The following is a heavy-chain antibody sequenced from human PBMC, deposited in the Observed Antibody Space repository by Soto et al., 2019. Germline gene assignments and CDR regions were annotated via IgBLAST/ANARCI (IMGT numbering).Heavy chain of an antibody. V-gene: IGHV3-30-3*01. D-gene: IGHD2-21*02. CDR1: GFTFSSYA. Sequence: QVQLVESGGGVVQPGRSLRLSCAASGFTFSSYAMHWVRQAPGKGLEWVAVISYDGSNKYYADSVKGRFTISRDNSNNTLYLHMNSLRAEDTAVYYCASPLAYCGGDCYSRPDAFDIWGQGTMVTVSS. CDR3: ASPLAYCGGDCYSRPDAFDI. CDR2: ISYDGSNK. J-gene: IGHJ3*02.